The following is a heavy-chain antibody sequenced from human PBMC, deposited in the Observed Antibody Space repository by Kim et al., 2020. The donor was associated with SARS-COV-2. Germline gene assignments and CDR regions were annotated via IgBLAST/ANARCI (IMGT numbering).Heavy chain of an antibody. J-gene: IGHJ3*02. CDR1: GGSFSGYY. CDR3: ARLVRDGIVVVPAAI. Sequence: SETLSLTCAVYGGSFSGYYWSWIRQPPGKGLEWIGEINHSGSTNYNPSLKSRVTISVDTSKNQFSLKLSSVTAADTAVYYCARLVRDGIVVVPAAIWG. D-gene: IGHD2-2*01. CDR2: INHSGST. V-gene: IGHV4-34*01.